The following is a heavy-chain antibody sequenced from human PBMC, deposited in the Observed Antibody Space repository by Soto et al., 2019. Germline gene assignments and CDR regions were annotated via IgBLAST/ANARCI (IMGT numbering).Heavy chain of an antibody. Sequence: PGGSLRLSCAASGFTFSSYSMNWVRQAPGKGLEWVSSISSSSSYIYYADSVKGRFTISRDNAKNSLYLQMNSLRAEDTAVYYCAREGEYSSSSFDYWGQGTLVTVSS. D-gene: IGHD6-6*01. V-gene: IGHV3-21*01. J-gene: IGHJ4*02. CDR3: AREGEYSSSSFDY. CDR2: ISSSSSYI. CDR1: GFTFSSYS.